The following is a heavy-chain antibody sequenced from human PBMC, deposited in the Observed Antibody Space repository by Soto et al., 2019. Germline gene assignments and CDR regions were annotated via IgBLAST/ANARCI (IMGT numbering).Heavy chain of an antibody. D-gene: IGHD3-22*01. Sequence: PGGSLRLSCAASGFTFSSYGMHWVRQAPGKGLEWVAVISYDGSNKYYADSVKGRFTISRDNSKNTLYLQMNSLRAEDTAVYYCAKDRPPYYYDSSALRTGMDVWGQGTTVTVSS. V-gene: IGHV3-30*18. CDR3: AKDRPPYYYDSSALRTGMDV. CDR2: ISYDGSNK. J-gene: IGHJ6*02. CDR1: GFTFSSYG.